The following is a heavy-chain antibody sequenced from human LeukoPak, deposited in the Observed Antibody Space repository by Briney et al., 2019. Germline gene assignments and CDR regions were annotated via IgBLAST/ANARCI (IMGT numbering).Heavy chain of an antibody. CDR2: MSYSGTT. D-gene: IGHD1-14*01. CDR1: GGSISSFY. J-gene: IGHJ4*02. Sequence: SETLSLTCTVSGGSISSFYWSWIRQPPGKGLEWIGYMSYSGTTKYNPSLKSRLTISMDTSKNQFSLKLSSVTAADTAVYYCARVPRIPALDDYWGQGTLVTVSS. V-gene: IGHV4-59*12. CDR3: ARVPRIPALDDY.